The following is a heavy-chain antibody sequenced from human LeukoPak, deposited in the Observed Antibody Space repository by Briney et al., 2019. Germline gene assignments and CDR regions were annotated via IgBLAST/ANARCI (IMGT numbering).Heavy chain of an antibody. V-gene: IGHV3-23*01. Sequence: GGSLRLSCAASGFTFSSYAMSWVRQAPGKGLGWVSAISGSGGSTYYADSVKGRFTISRDNSKNTLYLQMNSLRAEDTAVYYCAKGHSGSPSHYFDYWGQGTLVTVSS. CDR3: AKGHSGSPSHYFDY. CDR1: GFTFSSYA. CDR2: ISGSGGST. D-gene: IGHD1-26*01. J-gene: IGHJ4*02.